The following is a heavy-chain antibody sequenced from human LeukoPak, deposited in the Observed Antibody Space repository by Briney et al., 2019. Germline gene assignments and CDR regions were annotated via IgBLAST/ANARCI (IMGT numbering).Heavy chain of an antibody. CDR3: ARDRGDRLFDY. V-gene: IGHV3-23*01. D-gene: IGHD4-17*01. J-gene: IGHJ4*02. CDR2: ISGSGGST. Sequence: GGSLRLSCAASGFTFSTYAMSWVRQAPGKGLEWVSAISGSGGSTYYADSVKGRLTISRDNAKNSLYLQMNSLRAEDTAVYYCARDRGDRLFDYWGQGTLVTVSS. CDR1: GFTFSTYA.